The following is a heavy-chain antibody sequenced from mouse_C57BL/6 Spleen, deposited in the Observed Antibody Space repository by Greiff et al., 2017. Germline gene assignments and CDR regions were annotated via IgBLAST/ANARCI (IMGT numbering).Heavy chain of an antibody. D-gene: IGHD1-1*01. CDR1: GYSITSGYY. CDR3: ARGYGSSLD. CDR2: ISYDGSN. Sequence: VEESGPGLVKPSQSLSLTCSVTGYSITSGYYWNWIRQFPGNKLEWMGYISYDGSNNYNPTLKNRISITRDTSKNQFFLKLNSVTTEDTATYYGARGYGSSLDWGQGTTLTVAS. J-gene: IGHJ2*01. V-gene: IGHV3-6*01.